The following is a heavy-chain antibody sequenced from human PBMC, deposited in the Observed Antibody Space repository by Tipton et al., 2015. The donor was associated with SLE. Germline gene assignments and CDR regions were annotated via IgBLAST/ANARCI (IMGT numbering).Heavy chain of an antibody. Sequence: SLRLSCAASGFTFSSYSMNWVRQAPGKGLEWVSYISSSSSTIYYADSVKGRFTISRDNAKNSLYLQMNSLRAEDTAVYYCARVGDGYKTGAFDIWGQGTVVTVSS. CDR3: ARVGDGYKTGAFDI. CDR2: ISSSSSTI. J-gene: IGHJ3*02. D-gene: IGHD5-24*01. V-gene: IGHV3-48*01. CDR1: GFTFSSYS.